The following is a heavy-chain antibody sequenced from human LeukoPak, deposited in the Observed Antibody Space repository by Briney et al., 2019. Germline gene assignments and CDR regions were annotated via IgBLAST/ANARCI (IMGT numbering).Heavy chain of an antibody. CDR1: GGSFSGYY. CDR3: ARGGLTMRTFDY. D-gene: IGHD4/OR15-4a*01. CDR2: INHSGST. V-gene: IGHV4-34*01. Sequence: SETLSLTCAVYGGSFSGYYWSWIRQPPGKGLEWIGEINHSGSTNYNPSLKSRVTISVDTSKNQISLKLSSVTAADTAEYYCARGGLTMRTFDYWGQGTLVTVSS. J-gene: IGHJ4*02.